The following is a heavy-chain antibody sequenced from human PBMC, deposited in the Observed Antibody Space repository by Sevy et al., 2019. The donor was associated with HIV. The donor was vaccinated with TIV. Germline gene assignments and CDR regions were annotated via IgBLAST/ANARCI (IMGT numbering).Heavy chain of an antibody. Sequence: GGSLRLSCAASGFSFSTYWMHWVRQAHGKGLEWVANIKQDESEKFYVASVKGRFAISRDNAKNSVYLEMNSLRPEDTAIYYCAKGNSGSFDYWGQGTLVTVS. CDR3: AKGNSGSFDY. J-gene: IGHJ4*02. D-gene: IGHD3-22*01. CDR2: IKQDESEK. V-gene: IGHV3-7*01. CDR1: GFSFSTYW.